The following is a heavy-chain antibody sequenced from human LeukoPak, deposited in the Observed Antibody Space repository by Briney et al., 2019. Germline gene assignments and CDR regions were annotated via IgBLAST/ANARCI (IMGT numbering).Heavy chain of an antibody. V-gene: IGHV4-34*01. CDR2: INHSGST. CDR3: ARVIAAAGHANYYYYGMDV. Sequence: SETLSLTCAVYGGSFSGYYWSWIRQPPGKGLEWIGEINHSGSTNYNPSLKSRVTISVDTSKNQFSLKLSSVTAADTAVYYCARVIAAAGHANYYYYGMDVWGQGTTVTVSS. J-gene: IGHJ6*02. CDR1: GGSFSGYY. D-gene: IGHD6-13*01.